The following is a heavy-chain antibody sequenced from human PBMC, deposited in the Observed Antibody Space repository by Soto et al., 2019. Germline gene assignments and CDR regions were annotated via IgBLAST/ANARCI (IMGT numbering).Heavy chain of an antibody. CDR2: MNPNSGNT. Sequence: ASVKVSCKASGYTFTSYDINWVRQATGQGFEYLGWMNPNSGNTGHVKKVQGRVTITADESTSTAYMELSSLRSEDTAVYYCARAKGIPYSSGWYPGWFDPWGQGTLVTVSS. D-gene: IGHD6-19*01. J-gene: IGHJ5*02. CDR3: ARAKGIPYSSGWYPGWFDP. V-gene: IGHV1-8*01. CDR1: GYTFTSYD.